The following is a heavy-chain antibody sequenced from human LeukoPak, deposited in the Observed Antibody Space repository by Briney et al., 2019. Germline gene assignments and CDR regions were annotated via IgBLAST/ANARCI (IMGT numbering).Heavy chain of an antibody. Sequence: GGSLRLSCAASGLTFSSYGMHWVRQAPGKGLGWASYISSSSSTIYYADSVKGRFTISRDNAKNSLYLQMNSLRAEDTAVYFCARSRYDVVYFDYWGQGTLVTVSS. CDR3: ARSRYDVVYFDY. D-gene: IGHD3-3*01. V-gene: IGHV3-48*01. CDR2: ISSSSSTI. J-gene: IGHJ4*02. CDR1: GLTFSSYG.